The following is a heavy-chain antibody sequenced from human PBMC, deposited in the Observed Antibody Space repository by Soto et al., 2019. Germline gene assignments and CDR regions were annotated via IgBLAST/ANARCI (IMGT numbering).Heavy chain of an antibody. CDR1: GGSISIGGYY. V-gene: IGHV4-31*03. D-gene: IGHD3-22*01. Sequence: SETLSLTCTVSGGSISIGGYYWSCVRQHPGKGLEWIGYIYYSGSTYYNPSLKSRVTISVDTSKNQFSLKLSSVTAADTAVYYCARDRIDSSGYSYYYYGMDVWGQGTTVTVSS. J-gene: IGHJ6*02. CDR3: ARDRIDSSGYSYYYYGMDV. CDR2: IYYSGST.